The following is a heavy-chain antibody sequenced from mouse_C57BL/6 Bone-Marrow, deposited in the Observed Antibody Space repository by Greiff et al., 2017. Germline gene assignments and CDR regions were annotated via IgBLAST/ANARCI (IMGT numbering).Heavy chain of an antibody. CDR3: ARWLLDY. CDR2: INPSTGGT. V-gene: IGHV1-42*01. CDR1: GYSFTGYY. J-gene: IGHJ2*01. D-gene: IGHD2-3*01. Sequence: VQLKQSGPELVKPGASVKISCKASGYSFTGYYINWVKQSPEKSLEWIGEINPSTGGTTYNQKFKAKATLTVDKSSSTAYMQLKSLTSEDSAVYYCARWLLDYWGQGTTLTVSS.